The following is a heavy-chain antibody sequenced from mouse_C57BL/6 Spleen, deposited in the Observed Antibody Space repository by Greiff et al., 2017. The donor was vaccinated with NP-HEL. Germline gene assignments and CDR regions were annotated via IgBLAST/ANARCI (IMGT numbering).Heavy chain of an antibody. V-gene: IGHV1-54*01. CDR2: INPGSGGT. J-gene: IGHJ2*01. CDR3: ARSPTGYFDY. Sequence: QVQLQQSGAELVRPGTSVKVSCKASGYAFTNYLIEWVKQRPGQGLEWIGVINPGSGGTNYNEKFKGKATLTADKSSSTAYMQLSSLTSEDSAVDFCARSPTGYFDYWGQGTTLTVSS. CDR1: GYAFTNYL. D-gene: IGHD4-1*02.